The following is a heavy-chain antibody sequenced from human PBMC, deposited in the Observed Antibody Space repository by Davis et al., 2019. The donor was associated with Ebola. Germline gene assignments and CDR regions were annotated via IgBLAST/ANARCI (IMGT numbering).Heavy chain of an antibody. CDR1: GDSFSTHW. Sequence: GESLKISCQDSGDSFSTHWIGWVRQMPGKGLEWMGIIFTGDSDTRYSPSFRGQVTISADKSTKSAFLQWNSLEASDTATYYCTRRNDIFTGYQIERGFDYWGQGTLVTVSS. D-gene: IGHD3-9*01. CDR2: IFTGDSDT. J-gene: IGHJ4*02. V-gene: IGHV5-51*01. CDR3: TRRNDIFTGYQIERGFDY.